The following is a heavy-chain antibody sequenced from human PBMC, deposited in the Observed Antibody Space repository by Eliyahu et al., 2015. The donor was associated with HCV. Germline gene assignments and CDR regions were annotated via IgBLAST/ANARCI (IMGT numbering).Heavy chain of an antibody. CDR1: GFIFSNAW. Sequence: EVQLVESGGGLVXPGGSXXLSCAASGFIFSNAWMSWVRQAPGKGLEWVGRIKNKTDGGTIAYAAPVKGRFTISRDDSKNTLYLQMNSLKTEDTAVYYCTTTPTSWGQGTLVTVSS. D-gene: IGHD2-2*01. CDR2: IKNKTDGGTI. CDR3: TTTPTS. V-gene: IGHV3-15*05. J-gene: IGHJ4*02.